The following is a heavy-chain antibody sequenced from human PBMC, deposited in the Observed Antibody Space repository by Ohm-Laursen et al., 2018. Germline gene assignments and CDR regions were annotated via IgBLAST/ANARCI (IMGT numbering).Heavy chain of an antibody. CDR2: INPHSGGT. Sequence: ASVKVSCKASGYTFTGYYMHWVRQAPGQGLEWMGWINPHSGGTNYAQKFQGRVTMTRDTSSSTAYIDLSRLTSDDTAVYYCAREGGSGRLDYWGQGTLVTVSS. D-gene: IGHD6-19*01. V-gene: IGHV1-2*02. J-gene: IGHJ4*02. CDR3: AREGGSGRLDY. CDR1: GYTFTGYY.